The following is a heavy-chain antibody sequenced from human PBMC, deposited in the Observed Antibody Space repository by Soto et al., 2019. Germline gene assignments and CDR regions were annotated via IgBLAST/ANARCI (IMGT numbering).Heavy chain of an antibody. V-gene: IGHV4-39*07. Sequence: SETLSLTCTVSGGSISSSSYYWGWIRQPPGKGLEWIGSIYYSGSTYYNPSLKSRLTISVDTSKNQFSLKLSSVTAADTAVYYCARVSPTTDAFDIWGQGTMVTVSS. CDR2: IYYSGST. D-gene: IGHD4-17*01. CDR1: GGSISSSSYY. J-gene: IGHJ3*02. CDR3: ARVSPTTDAFDI.